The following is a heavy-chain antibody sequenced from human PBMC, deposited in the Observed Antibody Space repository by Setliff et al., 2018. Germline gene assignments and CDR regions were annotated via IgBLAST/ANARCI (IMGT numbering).Heavy chain of an antibody. CDR3: ARDNPIVGATDY. Sequence: SETLSLTCTVYGGSFTNYYWGWIRQSPGKGLEWIGEINHSGSTSYSPSLKSRVTISVDTPKNQFSLTVRSVTAADTALYFCARDNPIVGATDYWGQGVLVTVSS. D-gene: IGHD1-26*01. V-gene: IGHV4-34*01. CDR2: INHSGST. J-gene: IGHJ4*02. CDR1: GGSFTNYY.